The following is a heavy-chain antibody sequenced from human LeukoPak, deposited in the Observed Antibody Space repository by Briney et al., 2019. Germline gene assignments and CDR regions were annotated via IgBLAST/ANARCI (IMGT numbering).Heavy chain of an antibody. Sequence: GESLKISCEGSGYSFTSYWIGWVRQLPGKGLEWMGIIYPGDSDTRYSPSFQGQVTISADKSISTAYLQWSSLKASDTAMYYCARRHGDYTPGDAFDIWGQGTMVTVSS. CDR2: IYPGDSDT. CDR3: ARRHGDYTPGDAFDI. CDR1: GYSFTSYW. J-gene: IGHJ3*02. V-gene: IGHV5-51*01. D-gene: IGHD4-17*01.